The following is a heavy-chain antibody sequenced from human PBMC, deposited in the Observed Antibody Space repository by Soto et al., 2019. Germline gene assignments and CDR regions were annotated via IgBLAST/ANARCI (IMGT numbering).Heavy chain of an antibody. CDR3: AKDSNKYSSSLRGRYFDY. V-gene: IGHV3-23*01. CDR1: GFTFSSYV. Sequence: GGSLRLSCAASGFTFSSYVMSWVRQAPGKGLEWVSGISGGGSNTSYADSVKGRFTISRDNSKNTLLLQMNSLGAEDTAVYYCAKDSNKYSSSLRGRYFDYWGQGIGVTVSS. CDR2: ISGGGSNT. J-gene: IGHJ4*02. D-gene: IGHD4-4*01.